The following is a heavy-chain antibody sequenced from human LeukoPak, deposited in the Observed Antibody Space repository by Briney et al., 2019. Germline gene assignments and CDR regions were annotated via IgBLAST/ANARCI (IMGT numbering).Heavy chain of an antibody. V-gene: IGHV1-24*01. J-gene: IGHJ5*02. Sequence: GASVKVSCKVSGYTLTELSMHWVRQAPGKVLEWMGGFDPEDGETIYAQKFQGRVTMTEDTSTDTAYMELSSLRSEDTAVYYCATVVWFGERTRFDPWGQGTLVTVSS. CDR1: GYTLTELS. D-gene: IGHD3-10*01. CDR3: ATVVWFGERTRFDP. CDR2: FDPEDGET.